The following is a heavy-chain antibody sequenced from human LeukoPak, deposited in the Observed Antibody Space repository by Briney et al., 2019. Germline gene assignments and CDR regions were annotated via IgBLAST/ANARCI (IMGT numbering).Heavy chain of an antibody. V-gene: IGHV4-30-4*01. CDR2: IYYSGST. CDR3: ARGDYDFWSGSLEDYGMDV. J-gene: IGHJ6*02. Sequence: PSETLSLTCTVSGGSISSGDYYWGWLRQPPGKGLEWIGYIYYSGSTYYNPSLKSRVTISVDTSKNQFSLKLSSVTAADTAVYYCARGDYDFWSGSLEDYGMDVWGQGTTVTVSS. D-gene: IGHD3-3*01. CDR1: GGSISSGDYY.